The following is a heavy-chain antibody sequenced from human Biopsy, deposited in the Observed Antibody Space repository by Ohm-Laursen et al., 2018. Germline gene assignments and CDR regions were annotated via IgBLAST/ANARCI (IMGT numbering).Heavy chain of an antibody. D-gene: IGHD3-22*01. CDR3: ARDRGYYSDRTVPGYFDL. J-gene: IGHJ2*01. V-gene: IGHV4-59*01. CDR2: VYYTGST. CDR1: DGSINSYY. Sequence: GTLSLTCTVSDGSINSYYWNWIRQPPGKGLQWIGYVYYTGSTDYNPSLQSRATISVGTSKNHFSLRLRSVTPADTAIYYCARDRGYYSDRTVPGYFDLWGRGTLVTVSS.